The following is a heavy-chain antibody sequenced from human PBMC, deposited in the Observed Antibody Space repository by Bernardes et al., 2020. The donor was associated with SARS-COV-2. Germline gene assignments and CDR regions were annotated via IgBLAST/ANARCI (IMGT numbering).Heavy chain of an antibody. V-gene: IGHV4-34*01. CDR2: INHSGST. CDR1: GGSFSGYY. D-gene: IGHD2-15*01. J-gene: IGHJ6*02. Sequence: LSLTCAVYGGSFSGYYWSWIRQPPGKGLEWIGEINHSGSTNYNPSLKSRVTISVDTSKNQFSLKLSSVTAADTAVYYCARGQQVVVAATTYYYYYGMDVWGQGTTVTVSS. CDR3: ARGQQVVVAATTYYYYYGMDV.